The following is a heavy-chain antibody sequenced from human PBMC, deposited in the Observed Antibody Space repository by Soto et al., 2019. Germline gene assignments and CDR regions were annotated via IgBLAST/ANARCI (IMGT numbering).Heavy chain of an antibody. CDR2: ISYDGSNK. Sequence: LRLCCGGSGFSFRRYGMHWFRQAPGKGLEWVAVISYDGSNKYYADSVKGRFTISRDNSKNTLYLQMNSLRAEDTAVYYCAKEYRIAAPNWFDPWGQGTLVTVPS. V-gene: IGHV3-30*18. D-gene: IGHD6-6*01. J-gene: IGHJ5*02. CDR3: AKEYRIAAPNWFDP. CDR1: GFSFRRYG.